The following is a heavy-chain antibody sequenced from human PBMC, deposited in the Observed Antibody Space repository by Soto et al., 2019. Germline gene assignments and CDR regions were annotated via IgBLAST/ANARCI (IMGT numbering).Heavy chain of an antibody. CDR2: IYYSGST. CDR3: AREYSRSSGFDY. Sequence: QVQLQESSPGLVKPSETLSLTCTVSGGSISSYYWSWIRQPPGQGLEWIGYIYYSGSTNYNPSLKSRVTIAVDTSKNQFSLKLNSETAADTAVYYCAREYSRSSGFDYWGQGTLVTVSS. D-gene: IGHD6-6*01. CDR1: GGSISSYY. J-gene: IGHJ4*02. V-gene: IGHV4-59*01.